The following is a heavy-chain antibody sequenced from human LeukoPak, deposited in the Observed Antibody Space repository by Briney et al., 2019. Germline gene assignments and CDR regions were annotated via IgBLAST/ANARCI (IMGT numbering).Heavy chain of an antibody. CDR3: AREYYYDSSGYSQYNWFDP. CDR1: GYTFTSYY. CDR2: INPSGGST. D-gene: IGHD3-22*01. Sequence: ASVTVSCTASGYTFTSYYMHWVRQAPGQGLEWMGLINPSGGSTSYAQKFQGRVTMTRDTSTSTVYMELSSLRSEDTAVYYCAREYYYDSSGYSQYNWFDPWGQGTLVTVSS. V-gene: IGHV1-46*01. J-gene: IGHJ5*02.